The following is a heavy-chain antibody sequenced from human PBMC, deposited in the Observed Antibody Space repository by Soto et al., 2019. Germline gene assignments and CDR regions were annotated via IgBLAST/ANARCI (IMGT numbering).Heavy chain of an antibody. CDR1: GFTFSSYG. D-gene: IGHD3-10*01. CDR2: ISYDGSNK. J-gene: IGHJ4*02. V-gene: IGHV3-30*18. Sequence: QVQLVESGGGVVQPGRSLRLSCAASGFTFSSYGMHWVRQAPGKGLEWVAVISYDGSNKYYADSVKGRFTISRDNSKNTLYLQMNSLRAEDTAVYYCAKLHYYGSGCADYWGQGTLVTVSS. CDR3: AKLHYYGSGCADY.